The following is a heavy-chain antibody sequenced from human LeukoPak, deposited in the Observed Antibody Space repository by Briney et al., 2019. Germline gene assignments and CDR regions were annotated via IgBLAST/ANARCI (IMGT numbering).Heavy chain of an antibody. CDR1: GYTLTSYG. J-gene: IGHJ3*02. Sequence: ASVKVSCKASGYTLTSYGISWVRQAPGQGLEWMGWISAYNGNTNYAQKLQGRVTMTTDTSTSTAYMELRSLRSDDTAVYYCASSEYSSSLGRAFDIWGQGTMVTVSS. CDR2: ISAYNGNT. CDR3: ASSEYSSSLGRAFDI. D-gene: IGHD6-6*01. V-gene: IGHV1-18*01.